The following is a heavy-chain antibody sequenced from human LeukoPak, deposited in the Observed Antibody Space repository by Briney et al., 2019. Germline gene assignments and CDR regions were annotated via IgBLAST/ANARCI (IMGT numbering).Heavy chain of an antibody. D-gene: IGHD3-10*01. CDR3: ARDMVRGVKAYLSWFDP. Sequence: SETLSLTCTVSGDSISSCYWSWIRQPAGKGLEWIGRMYVSGSTNYNPSLKSRVTMSVDTSKNQFSLKMTSVTAADTAFYYCARDMVRGVKAYLSWFDPWGQGILVTVST. CDR2: MYVSGST. CDR1: GDSISSCY. V-gene: IGHV4-4*07. J-gene: IGHJ5*02.